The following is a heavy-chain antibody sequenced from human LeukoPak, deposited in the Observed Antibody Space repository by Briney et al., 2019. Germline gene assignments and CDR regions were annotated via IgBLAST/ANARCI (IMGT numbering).Heavy chain of an antibody. D-gene: IGHD1-26*01. J-gene: IGHJ4*02. CDR2: INPNSGGT. V-gene: IGHV1-2*04. CDR3: ARVGATQNPWVFDY. Sequence: ASVKVSCKASGYTFTGYYMHWVRQAPGQGLEWMGWINPNSGGTNYAQKFQGWVTMTRDTSISTAYMELSRLRSDDTAVYYCARVGATQNPWVFDYWGQGTLVTVSS. CDR1: GYTFTGYY.